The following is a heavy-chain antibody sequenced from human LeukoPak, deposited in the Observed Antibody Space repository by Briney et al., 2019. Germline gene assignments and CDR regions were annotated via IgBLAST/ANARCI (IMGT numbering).Heavy chain of an antibody. D-gene: IGHD6-13*01. CDR2: IYYSGST. CDR1: GGSISSSSYH. CDR3: AGRSSCPGN. Sequence: SETLSLTCTVSGGSISSSSYHWGWIRQPPEKGLEWIGSIYYSGSTYYNPSLKSRVTISVDTSKNQFSLKLSSVTAADTAVYYCAGRSSCPGNWGQGTLVTVSS. J-gene: IGHJ4*02. V-gene: IGHV4-39*07.